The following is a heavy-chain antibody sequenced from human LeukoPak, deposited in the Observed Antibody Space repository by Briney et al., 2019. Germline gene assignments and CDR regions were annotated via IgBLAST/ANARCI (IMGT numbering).Heavy chain of an antibody. CDR2: IYPDESNI. CDR1: GYSFSNYW. CDR3: ARHEGGGWYIDY. J-gene: IGHJ4*02. V-gene: IGHV5-51*01. D-gene: IGHD6-19*01. Sequence: GESLKISCMGSGYSFSNYWIGWVRQMPGKGLEWMGIIYPDESNIRYSPSFQGQVTISVDKSISTAYLQWSSLKASDTAIYYCARHEGGGWYIDYWGQGTLVTISS.